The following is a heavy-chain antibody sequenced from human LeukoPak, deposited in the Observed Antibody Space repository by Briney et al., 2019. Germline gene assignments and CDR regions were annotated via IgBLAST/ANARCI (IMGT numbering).Heavy chain of an antibody. J-gene: IGHJ4*01. Sequence: SQTLSLTCTVSGGSISSGGYYWSWIRQPPGKGLEWIGYIYHSGSTNYNPSLKSRVTISVDKSKNQFSLKLSSVTAADTAVYYCAKLGGAPPSGYRGQGTLVTVSS. V-gene: IGHV4-30-2*01. CDR2: IYHSGST. CDR3: AKLGGAPPSGY. CDR1: GGSISSGGYY. D-gene: IGHD1-26*01.